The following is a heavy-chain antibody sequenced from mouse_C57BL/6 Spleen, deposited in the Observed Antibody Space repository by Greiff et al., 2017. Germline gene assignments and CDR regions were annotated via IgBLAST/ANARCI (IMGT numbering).Heavy chain of an antibody. D-gene: IGHD1-1*01. J-gene: IGHJ4*01. Sequence: EVKLMESGGGLVKPGGSLKLSCAASGFTFSSYAMSLVRQTPEKRLDWVATISDGGSYTYYPDNVKGRFTISRDNAKNNLYLQMSHLKSEDTAMYYCARVDSSYGYAMDYWGQGTSVTGSS. CDR3: ARVDSSYGYAMDY. V-gene: IGHV5-4*03. CDR1: GFTFSSYA. CDR2: ISDGGSYT.